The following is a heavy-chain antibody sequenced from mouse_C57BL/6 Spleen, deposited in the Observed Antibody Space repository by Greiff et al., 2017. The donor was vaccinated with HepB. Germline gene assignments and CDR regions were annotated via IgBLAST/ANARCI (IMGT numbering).Heavy chain of an antibody. V-gene: IGHV5-6*01. CDR3: ARSRYDYESYFDV. Sequence: EVKLVESGGDLVKPGGSLKLSCAASGFTFSSYGMSWVRQTPDKRLEWVATISSGGSYTYYPDSVKGRFTISRDNAKNTLYLQMSSLKSEDTAMYYCARSRYDYESYFDVWGTGTTVTVSS. D-gene: IGHD2-4*01. CDR2: ISSGGSYT. J-gene: IGHJ1*03. CDR1: GFTFSSYG.